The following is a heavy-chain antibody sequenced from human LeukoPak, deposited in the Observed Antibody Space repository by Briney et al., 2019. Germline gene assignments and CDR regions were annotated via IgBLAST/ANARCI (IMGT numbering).Heavy chain of an antibody. Sequence: SETLSLTCAVYGGSFSGYYWSWIRQPPGKGLERIGEINHSGSTYYNPSLKSRVTISVDTSKNQFSLKLSSVTAADTAVYYCASRYDYSNYIDYWGQGTLVTVSS. CDR1: GGSFSGYY. CDR2: INHSGST. J-gene: IGHJ4*02. D-gene: IGHD4-11*01. CDR3: ASRYDYSNYIDY. V-gene: IGHV4-34*01.